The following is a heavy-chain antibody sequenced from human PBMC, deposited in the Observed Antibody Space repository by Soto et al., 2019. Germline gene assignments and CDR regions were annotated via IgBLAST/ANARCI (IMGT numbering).Heavy chain of an antibody. CDR1: GGSISSGDYY. CDR3: ARGEPASGSYLAVHAFDI. CDR2: IYYSGST. Sequence: QVQLQESGPGLVKPSQTLSLTCTVSGGSISSGDYYWSWIRQPPGKGLEWIGYIYYSGSTYYNPSLKSRVTVSVDTSKNQFSLKLSSVTAADTAVYYCARGEPASGSYLAVHAFDIWGQGTMVTVSS. V-gene: IGHV4-30-4*01. J-gene: IGHJ3*02. D-gene: IGHD1-26*01.